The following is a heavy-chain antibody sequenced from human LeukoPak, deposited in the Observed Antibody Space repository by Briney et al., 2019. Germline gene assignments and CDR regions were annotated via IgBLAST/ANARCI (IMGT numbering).Heavy chain of an antibody. CDR3: AKDGSGWYPGDYFDY. CDR1: GFTFSSYG. CDR2: ISYDGSNK. Sequence: GGSLRLSCAASGFTFSSYGMHWVRQAPGKGLEGVAVISYDGSNKYYADSVKGRFTISRDNSKNTLYLQMNSLRAEDTAVYYCAKDGSGWYPGDYFDYWGQGTLVTVSS. J-gene: IGHJ4*02. V-gene: IGHV3-30*18. D-gene: IGHD6-19*01.